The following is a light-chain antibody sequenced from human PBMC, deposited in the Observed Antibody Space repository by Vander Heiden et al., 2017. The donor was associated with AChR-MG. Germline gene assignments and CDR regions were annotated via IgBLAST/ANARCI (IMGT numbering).Light chain of an antibody. J-gene: IGLJ3*02. CDR1: SSNIGSSY. CDR2: MNN. CDR3: AAWDDSLGGQGV. Sequence: QSVLTQPPSASGTPGQRVTISCSGSSSNIGSSYVHWYQQLPGTAPKLLIYMNNQRPSGVPARFSGAKSGTSAALAISGLRSEEEADYYCAAWDDSLGGQGVFGGGTKLTVL. V-gene: IGLV1-47*01.